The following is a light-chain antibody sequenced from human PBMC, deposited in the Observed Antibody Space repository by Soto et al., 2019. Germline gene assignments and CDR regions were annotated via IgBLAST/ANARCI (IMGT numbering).Light chain of an antibody. Sequence: DIVMTQSPLSLPVTPGEPASISCRSSQSLLHSDGYNYLDWYLEKPGQSPQLLIYLGSSRASGVPDRFSGSGSGTDFTLKISRVEAEEVGIYYCMQALRPPLTFGGGTKVEIK. CDR2: LGS. CDR1: QSLLHSDGYNY. CDR3: MQALRPPLT. J-gene: IGKJ4*01. V-gene: IGKV2-28*01.